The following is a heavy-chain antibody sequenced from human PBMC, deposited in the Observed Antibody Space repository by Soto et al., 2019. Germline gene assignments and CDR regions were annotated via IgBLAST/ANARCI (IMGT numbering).Heavy chain of an antibody. CDR3: ARASCSGGSCYLDY. CDR1: GFTFSSYA. J-gene: IGHJ4*02. CDR2: ISYDGSNK. D-gene: IGHD2-15*01. V-gene: IGHV3-30-3*01. Sequence: GGSLRLSCAASGFTFSSYAMHWVRQAPGKGLEWVAVISYDGSNKYYADSVKGRFTISRDNSKNTLYLQMNSLRAEDTAVYYCARASCSGGSCYLDYWGQGTLVTVSS.